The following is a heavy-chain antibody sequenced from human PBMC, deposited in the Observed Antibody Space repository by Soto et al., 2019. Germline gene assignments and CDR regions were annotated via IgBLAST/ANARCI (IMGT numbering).Heavy chain of an antibody. CDR2: IYYSGST. V-gene: IGHV4-31*03. D-gene: IGHD1-26*01. Sequence: QVQLQESGPGLVKPSQTLSLTCTVSGGSISSGGYYWSWIRQHPGKGLEWIGYIYYSGSTYYNPSLKSRVTISVDTSKNQFSLKLSSVTAADTAVYYCAREFRSEWELQQWFDPWGQGTLVTVSS. CDR3: AREFRSEWELQQWFDP. CDR1: GGSISSGGYY. J-gene: IGHJ5*02.